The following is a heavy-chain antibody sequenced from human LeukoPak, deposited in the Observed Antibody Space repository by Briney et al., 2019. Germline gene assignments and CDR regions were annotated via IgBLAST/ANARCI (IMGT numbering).Heavy chain of an antibody. CDR3: ARRSGTAMVDGDY. Sequence: KPSQTLSLTCTVSGGSISSSSYYWGWIRQPPGKGLEWIGSIYYSGSTYYNPSLKSRVTISVDTSKNQFSLKLSSVTAADTAVYYCARRSGTAMVDGDYWGQGTLVTVSS. CDR2: IYYSGST. V-gene: IGHV4-39*01. D-gene: IGHD5-18*01. CDR1: GGSISSSSYY. J-gene: IGHJ4*02.